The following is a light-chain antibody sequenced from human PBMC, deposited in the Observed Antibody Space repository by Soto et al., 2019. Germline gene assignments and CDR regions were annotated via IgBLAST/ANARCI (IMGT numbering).Light chain of an antibody. Sequence: EILMTQSPATLSVSPGERATLSCRASQSVSSNLAWYQQKPGQAPRLLSYGASTRATVSPASFSGSGSGTEFILTISSLQYEDFAAHYCQQYNNWPPITFGQGTRLENK. V-gene: IGKV3-15*01. CDR3: QQYNNWPPIT. CDR2: GAS. J-gene: IGKJ5*01. CDR1: QSVSSN.